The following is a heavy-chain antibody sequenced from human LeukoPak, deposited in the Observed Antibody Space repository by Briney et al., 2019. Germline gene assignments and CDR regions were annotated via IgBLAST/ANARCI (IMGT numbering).Heavy chain of an antibody. D-gene: IGHD3-22*01. CDR1: GGTFSSHA. CDR3: ARDGNYYYESSGYYQRPGISDY. J-gene: IGHJ4*02. CDR2: ISYDGSNK. V-gene: IGHV3-30-3*01. Sequence: SRKASGGTFSSHAMHWVRPAPGKGLEWVAVISYDGSNKYYADSVKGRFTISRDNARSSLYLQMDRLRAEDTAVYYCARDGNYYYESSGYYQRPGISDYWGQGTLVIVSS.